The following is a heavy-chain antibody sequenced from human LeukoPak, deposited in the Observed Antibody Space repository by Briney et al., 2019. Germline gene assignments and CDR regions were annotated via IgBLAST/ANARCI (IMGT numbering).Heavy chain of an antibody. CDR1: GFTFRNYG. J-gene: IGHJ3*02. D-gene: IGHD1-26*01. CDR2: ISGDAADI. CDR3: AKDSGSYPTEAFDI. V-gene: IGHV3-23*01. Sequence: GGTLRLSCAASGFTFRNYGMSWVRQAPGKGLEWVSAISGDAADIFYADSAKGRFTISRDNSKNTLYLQLNSLRAEDTAIYYCAKDSGSYPTEAFDIWGQGTMVTVSS.